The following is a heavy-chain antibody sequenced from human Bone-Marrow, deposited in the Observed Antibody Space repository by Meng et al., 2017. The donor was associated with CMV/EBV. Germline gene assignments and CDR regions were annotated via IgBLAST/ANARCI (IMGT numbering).Heavy chain of an antibody. CDR1: GGSVTTNTYY. V-gene: IGHV4-61*01. CDR3: ARWGAVDAFDI. J-gene: IGHJ3*02. CDR2: IHHSGST. Sequence: SETLSLTCTVSGGSVTTNTYYWNWIRQPPGKGLEWIGYIHHSGSTTQNPSLDSRVTMSVDASKNQISLRLRSVTAADTAIYYCARWGAVDAFDIWGQGTMVTVSS. D-gene: IGHD3-16*01.